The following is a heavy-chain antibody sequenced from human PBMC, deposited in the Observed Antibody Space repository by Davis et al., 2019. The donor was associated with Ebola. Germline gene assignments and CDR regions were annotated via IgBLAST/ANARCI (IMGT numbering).Heavy chain of an antibody. CDR3: ARNPPYCTNGVCYNLESPSVY. J-gene: IGHJ4*02. CDR1: GFTFSTYS. V-gene: IGHV3-21*01. Sequence: GESLKISCAASGFTFSTYSMSWVRQAPGKGLEWVSSISSDSDYIYYADSAKGRFTISRDNAKNTLYLQMNSLRAEDTAVYYCARNPPYCTNGVCYNLESPSVYWGQGTLVTVSS. CDR2: ISSDSDYI. D-gene: IGHD2-8*01.